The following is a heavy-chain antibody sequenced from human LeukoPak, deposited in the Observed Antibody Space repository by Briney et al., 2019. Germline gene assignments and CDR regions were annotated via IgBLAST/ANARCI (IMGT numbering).Heavy chain of an antibody. D-gene: IGHD1-26*01. CDR3: AKDYSGSYPLSGY. J-gene: IGHJ4*02. V-gene: IGHV3-30*02. CDR2: IRYDGSNE. CDR1: GFTFSSYG. Sequence: PGGSLRLSCAASGFTFSSYGMHWVRQAPGKGLEWVAFIRYDGSNEYYADSVKGRFTISRDNSKNTLYLQMNSLRAEDTAVYYCAKDYSGSYPLSGYWGQGTLVTVSS.